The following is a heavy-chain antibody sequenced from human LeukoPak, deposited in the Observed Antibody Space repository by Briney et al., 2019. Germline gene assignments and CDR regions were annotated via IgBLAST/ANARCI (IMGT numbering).Heavy chain of an antibody. CDR3: ARDRGGTLDY. CDR2: IYHSGST. Sequence: PSQTLSLTCAVSGGSISSCGYSWSWIRQPPGKGLEWIGYIYHSGSTYYNPSLKSRVTISVDRSKNQFSLKLSSVTAADTAVYYCARDRGGTLDYWGQGTLVTVSS. CDR1: GGSISSCGYS. J-gene: IGHJ4*02. V-gene: IGHV4-30-2*01. D-gene: IGHD1-14*01.